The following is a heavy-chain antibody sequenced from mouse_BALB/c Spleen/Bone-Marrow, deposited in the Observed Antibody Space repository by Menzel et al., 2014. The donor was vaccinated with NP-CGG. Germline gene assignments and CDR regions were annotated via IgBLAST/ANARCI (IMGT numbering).Heavy chain of an antibody. Sequence: EVKVVESGGDLVQPGGSLKLSCAASGFTFSSYGMSWVRQTLDKRLEMIATINVNGDTTYHPDSVKGRFTISRDNVKNTLYLQMSSLKSEDTAMYYCARGYGYSSWFAYWGQGTLVTVSA. CDR3: ARGYGYSSWFAY. V-gene: IGHV5-6-3*01. CDR2: INVNGDTT. D-gene: IGHD2-2*01. CDR1: GFTFSSYG. J-gene: IGHJ3*01.